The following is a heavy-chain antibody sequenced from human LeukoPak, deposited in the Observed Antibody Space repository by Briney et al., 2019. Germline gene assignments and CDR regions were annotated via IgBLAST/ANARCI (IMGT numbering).Heavy chain of an antibody. CDR2: FDPEDGET. J-gene: IGHJ4*02. Sequence: APVKVSCKVSGYTLTELSMHWVRQAPGKGLEWMGGFDPEDGETIYAQKFQGRVTMTEDTSTDTAYMELSSLRSEDTAVYYCATTSGSYRNHIDYWGQGTLVTVSS. V-gene: IGHV1-24*01. CDR3: ATTSGSYRNHIDY. CDR1: GYTLTELS. D-gene: IGHD1-26*01.